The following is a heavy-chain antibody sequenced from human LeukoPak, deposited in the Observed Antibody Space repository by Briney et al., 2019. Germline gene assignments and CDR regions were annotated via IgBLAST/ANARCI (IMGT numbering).Heavy chain of an antibody. CDR3: ARDMSSSSPTGYGMDV. Sequence: PGGSLRLSCAASGFTFSNYAMHWVRQAPGKGLEWVAVISYDGSNKYYADSMKGRFTISRDSPKNTLYLQMNSLRGEDTAVYYCARDMSSSSPTGYGMDVWGQGTTVTVSS. CDR2: ISYDGSNK. J-gene: IGHJ6*02. V-gene: IGHV3-30-3*01. CDR1: GFTFSNYA. D-gene: IGHD2-2*01.